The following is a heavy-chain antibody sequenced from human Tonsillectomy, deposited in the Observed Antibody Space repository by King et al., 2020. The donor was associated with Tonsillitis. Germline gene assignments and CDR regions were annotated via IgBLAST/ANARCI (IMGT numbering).Heavy chain of an antibody. CDR2: IYHSGST. CDR1: GYYISSGYY. CDR3: ARGPDY. Sequence: VQLQESGPGLVKPSETMSLTCDVSGYYISSGYYWGWIRQPPGKGLEWIGSIYHSGSTYYNPSLKSRVTISVDTSKNQFSLKLSSVTAADTAVYYCARGPDYWGQGTLVTVSS. V-gene: IGHV4-38-2*01. J-gene: IGHJ4*02.